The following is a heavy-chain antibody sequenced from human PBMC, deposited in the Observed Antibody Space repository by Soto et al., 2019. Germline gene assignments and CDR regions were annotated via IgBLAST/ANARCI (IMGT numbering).Heavy chain of an antibody. CDR2: IIPIFGTA. CDR3: ARLRYSSGWSYYYYGMDV. D-gene: IGHD6-19*01. V-gene: IGHV1-69*13. Sequence: SVKVSCKASGGTFSSYAISWVRQAPGQGLEWMGGIIPIFGTANYAQKFQGRVTITADESTSTAYMELSSLRSEDTAVYYCARLRYSSGWSYYYYGMDVWGQGTTVTVSS. J-gene: IGHJ6*02. CDR1: GGTFSSYA.